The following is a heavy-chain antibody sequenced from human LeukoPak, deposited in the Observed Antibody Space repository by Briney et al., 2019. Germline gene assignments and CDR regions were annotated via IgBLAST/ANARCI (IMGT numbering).Heavy chain of an antibody. V-gene: IGHV1-69*04. D-gene: IGHD6-19*01. CDR3: ARGRAAGTPEWFDP. J-gene: IGHJ5*02. Sequence: SVKVSCKASGGTFSSYAISWVRQAPGQGLEWMGRIIPILGIANYAQKFQGRVTITADKSTSTAYMELSSLRSEDTAVYYCARGRAAGTPEWFDPWGQGTLVTVSS. CDR2: IIPILGIA. CDR1: GGTFSSYA.